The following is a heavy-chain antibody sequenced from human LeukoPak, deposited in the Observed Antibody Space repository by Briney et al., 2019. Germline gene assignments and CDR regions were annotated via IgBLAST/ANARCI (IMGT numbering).Heavy chain of an antibody. V-gene: IGHV4-39*02. J-gene: IGHJ4*02. CDR2: VYYGRSP. CDR3: ARSSGTGTFSY. Sequence: SETLSLTCTVSGGSISRSTYYWAWIRQPPGKGLEWIGSVYYGRSPYFNPSLESRATISVDTSKNHFSLKMSSVTAADTAVYYCARSSGTGTFSYWGQGTLVTVSS. D-gene: IGHD6-25*01. CDR1: GGSISRSTYY.